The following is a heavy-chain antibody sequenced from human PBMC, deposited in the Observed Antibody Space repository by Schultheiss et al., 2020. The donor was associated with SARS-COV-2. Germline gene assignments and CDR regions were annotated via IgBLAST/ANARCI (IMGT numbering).Heavy chain of an antibody. J-gene: IGHJ4*02. D-gene: IGHD3-16*01. CDR1: GGSISSGDYY. Sequence: SETLSLTCTVSGGSISSGDYYWSWIRQPPGKGLEWIGYIYYSGSTYFNPSLKSRVTISVDTSKNQFSLKLSSVTAADTAVYYCARDLREGGDYWGQGTLVTVAS. CDR2: IYYSGST. V-gene: IGHV4-30-4*01. CDR3: ARDLREGGDY.